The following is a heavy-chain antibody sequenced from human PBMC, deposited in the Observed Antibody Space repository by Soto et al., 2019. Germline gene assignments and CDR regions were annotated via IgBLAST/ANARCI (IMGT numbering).Heavy chain of an antibody. J-gene: IGHJ5*02. CDR2: IYYSGST. V-gene: IGHV4-39*01. D-gene: IGHD1-26*01. CDR1: GGSISSSSYY. Sequence: QLQLQESGPGLVKPSETLSLTCTVSGGSISSSSYYWGWIRQPPGKGLEWIGSIYYSGSTYYNPSLKSRVTISVDTSKNQFSLKLSSVTAADTAVYYCAILRGYYDSPGAFDPWGQGTLVPVSS. CDR3: AILRGYYDSPGAFDP.